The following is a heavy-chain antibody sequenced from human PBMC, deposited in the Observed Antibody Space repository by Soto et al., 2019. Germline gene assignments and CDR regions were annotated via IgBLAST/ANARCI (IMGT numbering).Heavy chain of an antibody. Sequence: GGPLSPSCPAPGFPFSSYPMHWVRQAPGKGLEWVAVISYDGSNKYYADSLKSRVTISGATSKNQFSLNLSSVTPADTPLSYGARARKEGGSDGMDVWGQGTTVTVSS. V-gene: IGHV3-30*03. CDR3: ARARKEGGSDGMDV. J-gene: IGHJ6*02. CDR2: ISYDGSNK. CDR1: GFPFSSYP.